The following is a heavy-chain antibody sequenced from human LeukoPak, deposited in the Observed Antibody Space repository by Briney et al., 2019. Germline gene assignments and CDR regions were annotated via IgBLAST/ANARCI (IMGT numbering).Heavy chain of an antibody. CDR1: GGTFSSYA. CDR2: IIPIFGTT. CDR3: ARDHVLGYYDSSGYYHLYYFDY. Sequence: ASVKVSCKASGGTFSSYAMSWVRQAPGQGLEWMGGIIPIFGTTNYAQKLQGRVTITADESTSTAYMELSSLRSEDTAVYYCARDHVLGYYDSSGYYHLYYFDYWGQGTLVTVSS. D-gene: IGHD3-22*01. J-gene: IGHJ4*02. V-gene: IGHV1-69*13.